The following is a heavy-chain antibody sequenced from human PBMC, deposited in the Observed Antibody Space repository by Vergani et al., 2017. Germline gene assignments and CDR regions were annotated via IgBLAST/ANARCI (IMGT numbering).Heavy chain of an antibody. CDR1: GFTFSSYA. CDR3: AKDSDFWSGYLDY. D-gene: IGHD3-3*01. V-gene: IGHV3-23*04. Sequence: EVQLVESGGGLVQPGGSLRLSCAASGFTFSSYAMSWVRQAPGKGLEWVSAISGSGGSTYYADSVKGRFTISRDNSKNSLYLQMNSLRAEDTALYYCAKDSDFWSGYLDYWGQGTLVTVSS. J-gene: IGHJ4*02. CDR2: ISGSGGST.